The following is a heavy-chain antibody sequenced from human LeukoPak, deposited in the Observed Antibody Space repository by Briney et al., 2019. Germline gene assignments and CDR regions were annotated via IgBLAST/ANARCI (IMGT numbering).Heavy chain of an antibody. CDR3: AREQSGSDDALDI. CDR2: ISTSSSYI. J-gene: IGHJ3*02. Sequence: PGGSLRLSCAASGFTFSSYSMNWVRQAPGKGLEWVSSISTSSSYIYYADSVKGRFTISRDNAKNSLYLQMSSLRAEDTAVYYCAREQSGSDDALDIWGQGTLVTVSS. CDR1: GFTFSSYS. D-gene: IGHD3-10*01. V-gene: IGHV3-21*01.